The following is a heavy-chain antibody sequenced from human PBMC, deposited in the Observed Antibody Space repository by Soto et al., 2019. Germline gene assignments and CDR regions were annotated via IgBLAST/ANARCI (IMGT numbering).Heavy chain of an antibody. Sequence: PGGSLRLSCAASGFTFSTYAMSWVRQAPGKGLEWVSTIDNSGGITYYADSVKGRFTISRDNSKNTLYLQMNSLRAEDTAVYYCARDSRATLMGTGYFDYWGRGTLVTVSS. CDR3: ARDSRATLMGTGYFDY. V-gene: IGHV3-23*01. D-gene: IGHD2-8*01. CDR2: IDNSGGIT. CDR1: GFTFSTYA. J-gene: IGHJ4*02.